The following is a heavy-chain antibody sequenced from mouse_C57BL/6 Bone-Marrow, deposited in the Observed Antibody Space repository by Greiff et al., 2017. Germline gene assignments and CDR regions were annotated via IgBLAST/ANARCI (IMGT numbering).Heavy chain of an antibody. CDR1: GYTFTSYW. V-gene: IGHV1-61*01. CDR3: ARLRGWGFGY. CDR2: IYPSDSET. J-gene: IGHJ2*01. Sequence: QVQLQQPGAELVRPGSSVKLSCTASGYTFTSYWMDWVKQRPGQGLEWIGNIYPSDSETHYNQKFKDQATLTVDKSSSTAYMQISSLTSEDSAVYYCARLRGWGFGYWGQGTTLTVSS.